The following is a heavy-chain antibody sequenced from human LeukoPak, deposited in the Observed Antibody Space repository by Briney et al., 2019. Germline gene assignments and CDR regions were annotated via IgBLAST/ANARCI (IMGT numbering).Heavy chain of an antibody. Sequence: GGSLRLSCAASGFTFNNYAMHWVRQAPGKGLEWVAVISHDGSTKKYADAVKGRFTISSDKSKNTVYLQMNSLRPEDTAVYYCAKQGDEYTPELDYWGQGTLVTVSS. CDR2: ISHDGSTK. CDR3: AKQGDEYTPELDY. V-gene: IGHV3-30*18. J-gene: IGHJ4*02. D-gene: IGHD2-15*01. CDR1: GFTFNNYA.